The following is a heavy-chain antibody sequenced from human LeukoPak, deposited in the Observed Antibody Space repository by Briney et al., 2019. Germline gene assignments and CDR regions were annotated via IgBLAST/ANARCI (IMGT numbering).Heavy chain of an antibody. D-gene: IGHD2-15*01. CDR1: GYTFTSYY. V-gene: IGHV1-46*01. J-gene: IGHJ4*02. Sequence: ASVKVSCKASGYTFTSYYLYWVRQAPGQGLEWMVVINPSGGSTTSAQKFQGRVTMTRDTSTSTVYMELRSLRSEDTAVYYCARGYCSGGSCYHFDSWGQGTLVTVSS. CDR3: ARGYCSGGSCYHFDS. CDR2: INPSGGST.